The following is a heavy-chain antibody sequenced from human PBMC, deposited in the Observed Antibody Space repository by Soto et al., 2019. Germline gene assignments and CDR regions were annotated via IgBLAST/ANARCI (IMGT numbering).Heavy chain of an antibody. Sequence: PGGSLRLSCAASGFTFSSYSMHWVRQAPGKGLEWVALISYDGSNKYYADSVKGRFTISRDKSKSTLSLQLNSLRAEDTAVYYCAREMTTVTTGYDFDYWGQGTLVTVSS. CDR3: AREMTTVTTGYDFDY. J-gene: IGHJ4*02. CDR1: GFTFSSYS. D-gene: IGHD4-17*01. CDR2: ISYDGSNK. V-gene: IGHV3-30-3*01.